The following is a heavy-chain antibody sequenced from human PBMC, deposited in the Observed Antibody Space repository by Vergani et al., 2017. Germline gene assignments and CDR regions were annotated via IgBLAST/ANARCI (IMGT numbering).Heavy chain of an antibody. D-gene: IGHD2-2*02. CDR1: GDSISSNNC. Sequence: QVQLQESGPRLVKPPGTLSLTCAVSGDSISSNNCWTWVRQPPGKGLGWIGEICHTEDTKYSPSLKSRVTVSVDESRNLFSLRLNSVTAADTAVYYCATIGYRRWGYYFDYWGQGILVTVSS. CDR3: ATIGYRRWGYYFDY. J-gene: IGHJ4*02. CDR2: ICHTEDT. V-gene: IGHV4-4*03.